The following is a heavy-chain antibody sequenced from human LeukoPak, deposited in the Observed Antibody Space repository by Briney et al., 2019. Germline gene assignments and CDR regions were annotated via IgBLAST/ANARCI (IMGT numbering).Heavy chain of an antibody. CDR1: DYTFTSYG. J-gene: IGHJ4*02. CDR3: ARDRRGAYGDYATSF. D-gene: IGHD4-17*01. Sequence: GASVKVSCKASDYTFTSYGITWVRQAPGQGLEWMGWISTYNGNTNYAQKLQGRVTMTTDTSTSTAYLELRNLRSDDTAVYYCARDRRGAYGDYATSFWGQGTLVTVSS. V-gene: IGHV1-18*01. CDR2: ISTYNGNT.